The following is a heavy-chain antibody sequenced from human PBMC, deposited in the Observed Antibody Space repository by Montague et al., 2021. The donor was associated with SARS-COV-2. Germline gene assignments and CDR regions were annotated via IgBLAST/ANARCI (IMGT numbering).Heavy chain of an antibody. Sequence: SETLSLTCTVSGGSISSSDSYWGWIRPPQGQGLEWIGYIYYSGTTYYNPSLKSRITMAVDTSKNQFSLNLISVTAADTAVYFCVRMGAANRLNNWFDPWGQGALVTVSS. CDR3: VRMGAANRLNNWFDP. V-gene: IGHV4-39*01. CDR1: GGSISSSDSY. J-gene: IGHJ5*02. CDR2: IYYSGTT. D-gene: IGHD1-14*01.